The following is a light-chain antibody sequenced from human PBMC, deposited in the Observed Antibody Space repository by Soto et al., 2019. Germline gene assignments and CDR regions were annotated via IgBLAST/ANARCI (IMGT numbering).Light chain of an antibody. V-gene: IGLV2-14*01. CDR1: SSDIGGYNF. J-gene: IGLJ2*01. Sequence: QSVLTQPASVSGSPGQSITISCTATSSDIGGYNFVSWYQHHPGKAPKLMIYEVSNRPSGVSDRFSGSKSGNTASLTISGLQAEDEADYYCCSYAIRTTSVLFGGGTKLTVL. CDR3: CSYAIRTTSVL. CDR2: EVS.